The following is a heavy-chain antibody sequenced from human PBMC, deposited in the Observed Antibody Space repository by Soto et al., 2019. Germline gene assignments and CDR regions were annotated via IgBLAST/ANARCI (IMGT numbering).Heavy chain of an antibody. CDR3: ARDRLEPLGYSPQFDY. J-gene: IGHJ4*02. Sequence: GASVKVSCKASGYTFTSYGISWVRQAPGQGLEWMGWISAYNGNTNYAQKLQGRVTMTTDTSTSTAYMELRSLRSDDTAVFYWARDRLEPLGYSPQFDYWGQGTLVTVSS. D-gene: IGHD5-12*01. CDR2: ISAYNGNT. V-gene: IGHV1-18*01. CDR1: GYTFTSYG.